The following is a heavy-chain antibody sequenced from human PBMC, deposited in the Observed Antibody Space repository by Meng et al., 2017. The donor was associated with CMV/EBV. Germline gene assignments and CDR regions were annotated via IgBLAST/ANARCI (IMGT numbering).Heavy chain of an antibody. Sequence: SVKVSCKASGGTFSSYTISWVRQAPGQGLEWMGRIIPILGIANYAQKFQGRVTITADKSTSTAYMELSSLRSEDTTVYYCASLYCGGDCPIEFEGQFDYWGQGTLVTVSS. D-gene: IGHD2-21*01. CDR3: ASLYCGGDCPIEFEGQFDY. CDR1: GGTFSSYT. J-gene: IGHJ4*02. CDR2: IIPILGIA. V-gene: IGHV1-69*02.